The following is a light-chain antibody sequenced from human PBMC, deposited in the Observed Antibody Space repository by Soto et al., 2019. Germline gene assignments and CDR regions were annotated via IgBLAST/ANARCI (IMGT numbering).Light chain of an antibody. CDR2: AAS. CDR3: QQSYSTPRT. Sequence: DIQMTQSPSSLSASVGDRVTITFRASQSIVTYLNWYHQKPGQAPNLLIYAASSLQSGVPSTFSGAGSGTEFTLTITSPQPEDFATYYCQQSYSTPRTFGQGTKVDIK. CDR1: QSIVTY. J-gene: IGKJ1*01. V-gene: IGKV1-39*01.